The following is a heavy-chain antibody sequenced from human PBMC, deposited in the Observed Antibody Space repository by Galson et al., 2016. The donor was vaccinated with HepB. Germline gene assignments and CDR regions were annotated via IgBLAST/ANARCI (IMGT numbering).Heavy chain of an antibody. J-gene: IGHJ4*02. CDR2: ISSGSTTI. CDR3: VGASPTYYYDL. V-gene: IGHV3-48*02. Sequence: SLRLSCAASGFTFSNYNMDWVRQAPGRGLEWLSYISSGSTTILYADSVKGRFTISRDDAKNSRYLQMNSLRDEDTAVYYCVGASPTYYYDLWGQGTLVAVSS. CDR1: GFTFSNYN. D-gene: IGHD3-22*01.